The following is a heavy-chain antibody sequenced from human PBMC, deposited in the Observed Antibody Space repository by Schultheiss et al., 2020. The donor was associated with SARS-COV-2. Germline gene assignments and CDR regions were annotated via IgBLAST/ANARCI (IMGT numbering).Heavy chain of an antibody. CDR3: ARELGIWSSFDY. J-gene: IGHJ4*02. V-gene: IGHV3-30-3*01. CDR1: GFTFSSYA. CDR2: ISYDRSNK. D-gene: IGHD7-27*01. Sequence: GGSLRLSCAASGFTFSSYAMHWVRQALGKGLEWVAVISYDRSNKYYADSVKGRFTISRDNSKNTLYLQMNSLRAEDTAVYYCARELGIWSSFDYWGQGTLVTVSS.